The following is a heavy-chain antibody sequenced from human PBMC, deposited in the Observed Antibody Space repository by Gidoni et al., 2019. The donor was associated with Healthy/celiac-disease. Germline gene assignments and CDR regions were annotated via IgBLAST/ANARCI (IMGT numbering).Heavy chain of an antibody. J-gene: IGHJ5*02. V-gene: IGHV3-33*01. CDR2: IWYDGSNK. CDR3: AREGSSTDEPEYNWFDP. CDR1: GFTCSSYG. Sequence: QVQLVESGGGVVQPGRSLRLSCAASGFTCSSYGMHWVRQAPGKGLEWVAVIWYDGSNKYYADYVKGRFTISRDNSKNTLYLQMNSLRAEDTAVYYCAREGSSTDEPEYNWFDPWGQGTLVTVSS. D-gene: IGHD6-13*01.